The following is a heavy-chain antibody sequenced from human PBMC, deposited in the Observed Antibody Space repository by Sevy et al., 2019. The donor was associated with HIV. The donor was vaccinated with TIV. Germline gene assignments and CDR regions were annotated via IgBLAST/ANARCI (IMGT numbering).Heavy chain of an antibody. J-gene: IGHJ4*02. CDR3: AREGCNKPHDY. V-gene: IGHV3-23*01. Sequence: GGSLRLSCVASGFTFSKYSMSWVRQTPGKGLEWVSTLSFACGRIDYADSVKGRFTMSRDDSRNTFYLQMDSLRAEDTAIYYCAREGCNKPHDYWGQGTLVTVSS. D-gene: IGHD2-8*01. CDR2: LSFACGRI. CDR1: GFTFSKYS.